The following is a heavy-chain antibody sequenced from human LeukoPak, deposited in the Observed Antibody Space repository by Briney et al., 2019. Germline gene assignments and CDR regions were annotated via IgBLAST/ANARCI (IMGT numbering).Heavy chain of an antibody. V-gene: IGHV3-7*01. D-gene: IGHD3-10*01. CDR2: KPDGSEK. J-gene: IGHJ6*03. Sequence: KPDGSEKYYVDSVKGRFTSSRDNAKNSLYLQMNSLRAEDTAVYYCARGGLNYYYYYMDVWGKGTTVTVS. CDR3: ARGGLNYYYYYMDV.